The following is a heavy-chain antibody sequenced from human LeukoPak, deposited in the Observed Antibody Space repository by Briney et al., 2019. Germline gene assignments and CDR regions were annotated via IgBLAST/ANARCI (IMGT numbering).Heavy chain of an antibody. J-gene: IGHJ4*02. CDR2: INPNSGGT. Sequence: GASVKVSCKASGYTFSGYYMNWVRQAPGQGLEWMGWINPNSGGTKYAQKFQGRVTMTSDTSISTAYMELSSLISDDTAVYYCARKSAARETSEFDYWGQGTLVTVSS. V-gene: IGHV1-2*02. D-gene: IGHD6-6*01. CDR3: ARKSAARETSEFDY. CDR1: GYTFSGYY.